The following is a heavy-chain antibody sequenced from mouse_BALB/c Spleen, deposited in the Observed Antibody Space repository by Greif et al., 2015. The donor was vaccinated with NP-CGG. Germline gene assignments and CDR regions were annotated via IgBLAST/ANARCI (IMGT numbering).Heavy chain of an antibody. J-gene: IGHJ4*01. D-gene: IGHD1-1*01. V-gene: IGHV1-9*01. CDR2: ILPGSGST. Sequence: VQLVESGAELMKPGASVKISCKATGYTFSSYWIEWVKQRPGHGLEWIGEILPGSGSTNYNEKFKGKATFTADTSSNTAYMQLSSLTSEDSAVYYCALDYYGSSYLYAMDYWGQGTSVTVSS. CDR1: GYTFSSYW. CDR3: ALDYYGSSYLYAMDY.